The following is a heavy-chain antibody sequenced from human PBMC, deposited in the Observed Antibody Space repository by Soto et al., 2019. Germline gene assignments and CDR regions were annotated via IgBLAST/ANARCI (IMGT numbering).Heavy chain of an antibody. CDR3: ARGGGAVVAARRWFDP. J-gene: IGHJ5*02. CDR1: GGSISSGGYY. V-gene: IGHV4-31*03. D-gene: IGHD2-15*01. CDR2: IYYSGST. Sequence: QVQLQESGPGLVKPSQTQSLTCTVSGGSISSGGYYWSWIRQHPGKGLEWIGYIYYSGSTYYNPSLKSRVTISVDTSKNQFSLKLSSVTAADTAVYYCARGGGAVVAARRWFDPWGQGTLVTVSS.